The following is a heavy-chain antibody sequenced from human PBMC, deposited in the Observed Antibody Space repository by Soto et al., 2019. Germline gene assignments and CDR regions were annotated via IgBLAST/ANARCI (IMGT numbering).Heavy chain of an antibody. CDR3: GRGGGDYGSGCLAYYFAY. V-gene: IGHV4-4*07. CDR1: GGSISTYY. D-gene: IGHD3-10*01. CDR2: MYTSGRT. Sequence: SETLSLTSTVSGGSISTYYWSWIGQPAGKGLEWSGRMYTSGRTNYNPSPKSRVSMSVDTSKNQFSLNLSSVTAADTAVSFCGRGGGDYGSGCLAYYFAYWGQGTLVTAPQ. J-gene: IGHJ4*02.